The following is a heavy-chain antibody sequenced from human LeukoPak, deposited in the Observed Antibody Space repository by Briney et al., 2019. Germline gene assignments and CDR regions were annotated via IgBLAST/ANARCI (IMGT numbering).Heavy chain of an antibody. D-gene: IGHD2-2*01. CDR1: GYSFTSYW. CDR2: IYPGDSDT. V-gene: IGHV5-51*01. J-gene: IGHJ5*02. Sequence: GESLKISCKGSGYSFTSYWIGWVRQMPGKGLEWMGIIYPGDSDTRYSPSFQGQVTISADKSISTAYLQWSSLKASDTAMYYCARLRGSCSSTSCRRIWFDPWGQGTLVTVSS. CDR3: ARLRGSCSSTSCRRIWFDP.